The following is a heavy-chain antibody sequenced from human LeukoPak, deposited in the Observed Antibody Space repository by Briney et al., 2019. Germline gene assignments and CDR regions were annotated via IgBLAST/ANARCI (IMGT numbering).Heavy chain of an antibody. CDR2: IKQDGSEK. CDR1: GFTFSSYW. D-gene: IGHD6-13*01. V-gene: IGHV3-7*01. J-gene: IGHJ6*03. Sequence: GGSLRLSCAASGFTFSSYWMSWVRQAPGKGLEWVANIKQDGSEKYYVDSVKGRFTISRDNAKNSLYLQMNSLRAEDTAVYYCARVAAAGTFYYYYYMGVWGKGTTVTVSS. CDR3: ARVAAAGTFYYYYYMGV.